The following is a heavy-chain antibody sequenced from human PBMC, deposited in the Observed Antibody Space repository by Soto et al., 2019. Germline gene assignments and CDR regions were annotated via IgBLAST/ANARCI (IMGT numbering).Heavy chain of an antibody. CDR3: ARDRKRGYCSGGSCYSDAFDI. D-gene: IGHD2-15*01. V-gene: IGHV4-4*02. CDR2: IYHSGST. CDR1: SGSISSSNW. J-gene: IGHJ3*02. Sequence: SETLSLTCAVSSGSISSSNWWSWVRQPPGKGLEWIGEIYHSGSTNYNPSLKSRVTISVDKSKNQFSLKLSSVTAADTAVYYCARDRKRGYCSGGSCYSDAFDIWGQGTMVTVSS.